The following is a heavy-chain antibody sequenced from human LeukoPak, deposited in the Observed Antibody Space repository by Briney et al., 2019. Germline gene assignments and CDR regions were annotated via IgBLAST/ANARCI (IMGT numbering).Heavy chain of an antibody. V-gene: IGHV3-30*02. J-gene: IGHJ4*02. CDR1: GFTFSRYG. Sequence: PGGSLRLSCVASGFTFSRYGMHWVRQAPGKGLEWVAFIRYDRSTKYADSVKGRFTISRDNSKNMLFLQLNSVTTEDTALYYCAKDQPDYGSGNYEDSWGQGTLVTVSS. CDR2: IRYDRSTK. CDR3: AKDQPDYGSGNYEDS. D-gene: IGHD3-10*01.